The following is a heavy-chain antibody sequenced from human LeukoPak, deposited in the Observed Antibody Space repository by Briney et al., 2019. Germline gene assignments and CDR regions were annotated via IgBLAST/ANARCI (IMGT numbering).Heavy chain of an antibody. CDR3: ARAGYYYDSSGYNYDAFDI. CDR1: GGSISSYY. V-gene: IGHV4-4*07. J-gene: IGHJ3*02. Sequence: SETLSLTCTVSGGSISSYYWSWIRQPAGKGLEWIGRIYTSGSTNYNPSLTSRVTMSVDTSKNQFSLKLSSVTAADTAVYYCARAGYYYDSSGYNYDAFDIWGQGTMVTVSS. CDR2: IYTSGST. D-gene: IGHD3-22*01.